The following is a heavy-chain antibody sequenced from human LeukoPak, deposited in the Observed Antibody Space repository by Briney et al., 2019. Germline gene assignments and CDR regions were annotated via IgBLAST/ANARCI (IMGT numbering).Heavy chain of an antibody. Sequence: GGSLRLSCSASGFTFSSYAMHWVRQAPGKGLEWVAVISYDGSNKYYADSLKGRFTISRDNSKNTLYLQMNSLRAEDTAVYYCASLALHEDTAMEDAFDIWGQGTMVTVSS. CDR2: ISYDGSNK. CDR3: ASLALHEDTAMEDAFDI. D-gene: IGHD5-18*01. J-gene: IGHJ3*02. CDR1: GFTFSSYA. V-gene: IGHV3-30*01.